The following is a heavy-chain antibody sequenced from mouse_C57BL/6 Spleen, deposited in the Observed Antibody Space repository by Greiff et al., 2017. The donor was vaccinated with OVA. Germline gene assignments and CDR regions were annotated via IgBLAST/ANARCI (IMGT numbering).Heavy chain of an antibody. D-gene: IGHD2-4*01. CDR1: GYTFTRYW. Sequence: QVQLQQPGAELVMPGASVKLSCKASGYTFTRYWMHWVKPRPGQGLDCIGELDPSDSYTNYNQKFKGKSTLTVDKSSSTAYMQLSSLTSEDSAVYYCARSKAIYYEGAMDYWGQGTSVTVSS. CDR2: LDPSDSYT. J-gene: IGHJ4*01. CDR3: ARSKAIYYEGAMDY. V-gene: IGHV1-69*01.